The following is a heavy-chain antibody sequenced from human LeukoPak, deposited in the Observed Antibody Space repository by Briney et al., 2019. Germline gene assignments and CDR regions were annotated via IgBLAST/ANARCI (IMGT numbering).Heavy chain of an antibody. D-gene: IGHD5-24*01. CDR2: ISSSSSYI. J-gene: IGHJ3*02. V-gene: IGHV3-21*01. Sequence: GGSLRLSCAASGFTFSSYSMNWVRQAPGKGLEWVSSISSSSSYIYYADSVKGRFTISRDNAKNSLYLQMNSLRAEDTAVYYCARDRMATIYDDAFDIWAKGQWSPSLQ. CDR3: ARDRMATIYDDAFDI. CDR1: GFTFSSYS.